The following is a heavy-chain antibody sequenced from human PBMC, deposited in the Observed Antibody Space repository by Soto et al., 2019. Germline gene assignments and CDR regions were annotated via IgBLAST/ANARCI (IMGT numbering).Heavy chain of an antibody. CDR1: GFTFSSYG. CDR3: ARGLPYYDFWSGYWLADWFDP. V-gene: IGHV3-33*01. J-gene: IGHJ5*02. CDR2: IWYDGSNK. D-gene: IGHD3-3*01. Sequence: QVQLVESGGGVVQPGRSLRLSCAASGFTFSSYGMHWVRQAPGKGLEWVAVIWYDGSNKYYADSVKGRFTISRDNSKNTLYLQMNSLRAEDTAVYYCARGLPYYDFWSGYWLADWFDPWGQGTLVTVSS.